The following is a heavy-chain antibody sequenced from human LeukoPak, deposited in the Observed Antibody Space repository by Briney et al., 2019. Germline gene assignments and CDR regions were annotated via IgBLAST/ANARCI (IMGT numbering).Heavy chain of an antibody. CDR2: INTDGSST. CDR3: ARDGAYSGSYRAAFDI. V-gene: IGHV3-74*01. D-gene: IGHD1-26*01. Sequence: GGSLRLSCAVSGFTFSSYWMHWVRQVPGKGLVWVSRINTDGSSTSYADSVKGRFTISRDNAKSTLYLQMNSLRAEDTAVYYCARDGAYSGSYRAAFDIWGQGTMVTVSS. J-gene: IGHJ3*02. CDR1: GFTFSSYW.